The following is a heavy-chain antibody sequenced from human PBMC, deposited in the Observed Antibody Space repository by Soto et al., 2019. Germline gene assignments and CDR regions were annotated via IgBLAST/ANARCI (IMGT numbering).Heavy chain of an antibody. CDR2: IWYDGSNK. D-gene: IGHD3-10*01. CDR1: GFTFSSYG. V-gene: IGHV3-33*01. J-gene: IGHJ4*02. Sequence: SLRLSCAASGFTFSSYGMHWVRQAPGKGLEWVAVIWYDGSNKYYADSVKGRFTISRDNSKNTLYLQMNSLRAEDTAVYYCARDTYYYGSGSYYKGLMDYWGQGTLVPVSS. CDR3: ARDTYYYGSGSYYKGLMDY.